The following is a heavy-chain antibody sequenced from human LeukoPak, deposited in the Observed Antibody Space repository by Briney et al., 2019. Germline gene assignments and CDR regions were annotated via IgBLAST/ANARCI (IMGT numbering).Heavy chain of an antibody. CDR2: IIPIFGTA. CDR1: GGTFSSYA. CDR3: ARAPWRIAVAGTQSPLDY. J-gene: IGHJ4*02. D-gene: IGHD6-19*01. Sequence: GASVKVSCKASGGTFSSYAISWVRQAPGQGLEWMGGIIPIFGTANYAQKFQGRVTITADESTSTAYMELSSLRSEDTAVYYCARAPWRIAVAGTQSPLDYWGQGTLVTVSS. V-gene: IGHV1-69*01.